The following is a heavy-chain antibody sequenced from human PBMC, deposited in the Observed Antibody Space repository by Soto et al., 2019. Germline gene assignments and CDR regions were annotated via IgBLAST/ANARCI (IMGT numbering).Heavy chain of an antibody. CDR1: GFTFSSYW. J-gene: IGHJ3*02. CDR2: IKQDGSEK. D-gene: IGHD4-17*01. CDR3: AREPPPVTDAFDI. V-gene: IGHV3-7*01. Sequence: GGSLRLSCAASGFTFSSYWMSWVRQAPGKGLEWVANIKQDGSEKYDVDSVKGRFTISRDNAKNSLYLQMNSLRAEDTAVYFGAREPPPVTDAFDIWGQGTMVTVSS.